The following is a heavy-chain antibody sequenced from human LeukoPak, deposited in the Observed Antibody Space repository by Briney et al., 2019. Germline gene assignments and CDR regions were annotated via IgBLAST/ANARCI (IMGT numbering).Heavy chain of an antibody. J-gene: IGHJ4*02. V-gene: IGHV1-69*05. CDR2: IIPIFGTA. CDR3: TRDLGTYTSYSSIFFDY. CDR1: GGTFSSYA. D-gene: IGHD3-10*01. Sequence: ASVKVSCKASGGTFSSYAISWVRQAPGQGLEWMGGIIPIFGTANYAQKFQGRVTITTDESTSTAYMELRSLRSDDTAVFYCTRDLGTYTSYSSIFFDYWGQGTLVTVSS.